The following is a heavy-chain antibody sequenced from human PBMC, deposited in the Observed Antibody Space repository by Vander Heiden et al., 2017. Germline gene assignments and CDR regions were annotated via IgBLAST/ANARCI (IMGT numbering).Heavy chain of an antibody. CDR2: IYPGNSET. V-gene: IGHV5-51*01. CDR1: GYSFTTYW. Sequence: VQLVQSGAAVKKPGASLKISCTGSGYSFTTYWIASVRQMPGRGLEWMGIIYPGNSETRYSPSFQGQVTMSVDKSISTAYLQWSSLKASDTAMYFCARHLRDGYRSLDYWGQGTLITVSS. J-gene: IGHJ4*02. D-gene: IGHD5-12*01. CDR3: ARHLRDGYRSLDY.